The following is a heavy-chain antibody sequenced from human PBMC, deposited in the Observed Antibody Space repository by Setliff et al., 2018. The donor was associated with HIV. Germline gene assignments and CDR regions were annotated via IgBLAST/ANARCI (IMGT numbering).Heavy chain of an antibody. CDR1: GDSIGTYS. Sequence: SETLSLTCAVSGDSIGTYSWHWLRQPPGKGLEWIGSIYYSGSTYYNPSLKSRVTISVDTSKNQFSLKLSSVTAADTAVYFCARGRGSSSSWPIDYWGQGTLVTVSS. V-gene: IGHV4-38-2*01. D-gene: IGHD6-13*01. J-gene: IGHJ4*02. CDR2: IYYSGST. CDR3: ARGRGSSSSWPIDY.